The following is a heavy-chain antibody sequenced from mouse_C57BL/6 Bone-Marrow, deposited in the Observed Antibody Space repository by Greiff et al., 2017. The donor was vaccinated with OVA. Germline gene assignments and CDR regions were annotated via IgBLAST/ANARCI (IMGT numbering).Heavy chain of an antibody. D-gene: IGHD4-1*01. CDR2: INPYNGGT. V-gene: IGHV1-19*01. CDR1: GYTFTDYY. CDR3: ARRDWGGRFAY. J-gene: IGHJ3*01. Sequence: EVQLQQSGPVLVKPGASVKMSCKASGYTFTDYYMNWVKQSHGKSLEWIGVINPYNGGTSYNQKFKGKATLTVDKSSSTAYMELNSLTSEDSAVYYCARRDWGGRFAYWGQGTLVTVSA.